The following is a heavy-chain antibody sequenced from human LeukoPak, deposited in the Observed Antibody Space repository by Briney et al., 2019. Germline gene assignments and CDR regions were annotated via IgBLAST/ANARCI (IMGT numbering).Heavy chain of an antibody. D-gene: IGHD6-19*01. CDR2: ISTACNT. CDR1: GVTFSSND. Sequence: GTLSLTCAASGVTFSSNDMHWVRQGKGKGQERVSAISTACNTHYDCYVNGRITITIENAKNFLYLQMNSLRAGDTAVYYCARVRSDSRGWYHVLDWGQGTLVSVSS. J-gene: IGHJ4*02. CDR3: ARVRSDSRGWYHVLD. V-gene: IGHV3-13*01.